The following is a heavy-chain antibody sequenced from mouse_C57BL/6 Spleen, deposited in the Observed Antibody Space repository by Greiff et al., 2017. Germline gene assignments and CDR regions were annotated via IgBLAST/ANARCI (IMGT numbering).Heavy chain of an antibody. CDR1: GYTFTSYW. J-gene: IGHJ2*01. D-gene: IGHD1-3*01. V-gene: IGHV1-59*01. CDR2: IDPSDSYT. CDR3: ARSGDFPMDY. Sequence: QVQLQQPGAELVRPGTSVKLSCKASGYTFTSYWMHWVKQRPGQGLEWIGVIDPSDSYTNYNQKFKGKATLTVDTSSSTAYMQLSSLTSEDSAVYYYARSGDFPMDYWGQGTTLTVAS.